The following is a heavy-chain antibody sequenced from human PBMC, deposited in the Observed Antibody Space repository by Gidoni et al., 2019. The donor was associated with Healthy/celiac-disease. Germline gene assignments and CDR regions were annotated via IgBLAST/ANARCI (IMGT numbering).Heavy chain of an antibody. Sequence: QVQLVESGGGVVQPGRSLRLSCAASGFTFSSSGMHWVRQAPGKGLEWVAVIWYDGSNKYYADSVKGRFTISRDNSKNTLYLQMNSLRAEDTAVYYCARDSGDQDAFDIWGQGTMVTVSS. CDR1: GFTFSSSG. CDR2: IWYDGSNK. CDR3: ARDSGDQDAFDI. J-gene: IGHJ3*02. D-gene: IGHD3-10*01. V-gene: IGHV3-33*01.